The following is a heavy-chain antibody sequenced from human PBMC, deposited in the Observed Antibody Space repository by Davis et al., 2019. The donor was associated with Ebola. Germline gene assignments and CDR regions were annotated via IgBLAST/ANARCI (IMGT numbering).Heavy chain of an antibody. CDR1: GGTFSSYA. V-gene: IGHV1-69*13. Sequence: SVKVSCKASGGTFSSYAISWVRQAPGQGLEWMGGIIPIFGTANYAQKFQGRVTITADESTSTAYMELSSLRSEDTAVYYCARERDIVVVPAATFFDYWGQGTLVTVSS. D-gene: IGHD2-2*01. CDR3: ARERDIVVVPAATFFDY. CDR2: IIPIFGTA. J-gene: IGHJ4*02.